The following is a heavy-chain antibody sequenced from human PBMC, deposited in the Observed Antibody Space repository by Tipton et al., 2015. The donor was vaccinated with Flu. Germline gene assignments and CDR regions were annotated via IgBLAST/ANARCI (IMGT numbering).Heavy chain of an antibody. V-gene: IGHV3-64*02. CDR2: MSNDGDRI. CDR3: ARGEYCSRTSCNLFGDGMDV. Sequence: SLRLSCAASGFTFSKYGMHWVRQAPGKGLEYVSAMSNDGDRIYYGDSVKGRFTISRDNSKNTLYLQMGSLRPEDTAVYFCARGEYCSRTSCNLFGDGMDVWGHGTTVTVSS. CDR1: GFTFSKYG. J-gene: IGHJ6*02. D-gene: IGHD2-2*01.